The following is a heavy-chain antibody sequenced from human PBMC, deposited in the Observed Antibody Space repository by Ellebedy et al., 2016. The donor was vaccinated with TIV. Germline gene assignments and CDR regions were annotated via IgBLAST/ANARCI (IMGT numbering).Heavy chain of an antibody. CDR1: GFTFDDYA. J-gene: IGHJ4*02. Sequence: GGSLRLSCTASGFTFDDYAMHWVRQAPGKGLEWVSSISWSSGNIAYADSVKGRFTVSRDNAKNCLYLQMSSLRAEDTALYYCAKGGYSYDYNYFDFWGQGTLVTVSS. CDR3: AKGGYSYDYNYFDF. CDR2: ISWSSGNI. V-gene: IGHV3-9*01. D-gene: IGHD5-18*01.